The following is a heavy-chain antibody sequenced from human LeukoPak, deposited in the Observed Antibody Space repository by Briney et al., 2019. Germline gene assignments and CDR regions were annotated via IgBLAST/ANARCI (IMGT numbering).Heavy chain of an antibody. J-gene: IGHJ4*02. CDR2: ISPSGITT. V-gene: IGHV3-11*04. Sequence: GGSLILSCAASGFTFSDYYMTWIRQAPGKGLEWVSYISPSGITTYYTDSVKGRFTISRDNAKNSLSLQINSLRVEDTAVYYCARAYTGSFSGTLEYWGRGTLVTVSS. CDR3: ARAYTGSFSGTLEY. CDR1: GFTFSDYY. D-gene: IGHD1-26*01.